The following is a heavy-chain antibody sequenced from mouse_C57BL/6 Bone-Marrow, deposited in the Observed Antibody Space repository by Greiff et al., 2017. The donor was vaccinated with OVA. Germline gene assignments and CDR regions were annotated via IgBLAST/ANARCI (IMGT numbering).Heavy chain of an antibody. CDR1: GYSFTDYW. Sequence: QVQLQQPGPELVKPGASVKLSCKASGYSFTDYWMNWVKQSPGQGLEWIGIINPNYGTTSYNQKFKSKATLTVDQSSSTAYMQLNSLTSEDSAVYDCAYGNYGGLAYWGQGTLVTVSA. CDR2: INPNYGTT. J-gene: IGHJ3*01. D-gene: IGHD2-1*01. V-gene: IGHV1-64*01. CDR3: AYGNYGGLAY.